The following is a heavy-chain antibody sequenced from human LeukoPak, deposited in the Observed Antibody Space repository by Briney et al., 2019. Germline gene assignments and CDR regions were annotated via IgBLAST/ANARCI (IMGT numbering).Heavy chain of an antibody. CDR2: ISYDGSNK. CDR1: RFSFSTYP. D-gene: IGHD1-26*01. J-gene: IGHJ4*02. Sequence: GGSLRLSCAASRFSFSTYPMGWVRQAPGKGLEWVAVISYDGSNKYYADSVKGRFTISRDNAKNSLYLQMNSLRAEDTAVYYCASSRWELYLDYWGQGALVTDSS. V-gene: IGHV3-30-3*01. CDR3: ASSRWELYLDY.